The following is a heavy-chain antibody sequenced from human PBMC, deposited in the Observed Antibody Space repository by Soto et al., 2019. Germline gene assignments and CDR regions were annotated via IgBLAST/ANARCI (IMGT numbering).Heavy chain of an antibody. J-gene: IGHJ6*02. V-gene: IGHV3-21*01. CDR3: ARGYSGTTYYGMDV. CDR2: ISSSSSYI. Sequence: EVQLVESGGGLVKPGGSLRLSCAASGFTFSSYSMNWVRQAPGKGLEWVSSISSSSSYIYYADSVKGRFTISRDNAKNSLYLQMNSLRAEDTAVYYCARGYSGTTYYGMDVWGQGTTVTVSS. D-gene: IGHD2-15*01. CDR1: GFTFSSYS.